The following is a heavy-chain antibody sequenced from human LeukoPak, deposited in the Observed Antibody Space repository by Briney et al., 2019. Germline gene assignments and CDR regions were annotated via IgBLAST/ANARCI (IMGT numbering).Heavy chain of an antibody. CDR1: GFTFSSYA. CDR3: ARDAHPDTAMVMDYFDY. J-gene: IGHJ4*02. D-gene: IGHD5-18*01. CDR2: ISSDGDST. Sequence: GGSLRLSCSASGFTFSSYAMRWVRQAPGKGLEYISAISSDGDSTYLTDSVKGRFTISRDNSKNTLYLQMNSLGAEDTAVYYCARDAHPDTAMVMDYFDYWGQGTLVTVSS. V-gene: IGHV3-64*04.